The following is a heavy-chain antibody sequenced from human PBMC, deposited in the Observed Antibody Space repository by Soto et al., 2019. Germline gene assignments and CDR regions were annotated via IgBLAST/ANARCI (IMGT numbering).Heavy chain of an antibody. CDR3: ARGITIFGVVNVVYYFDY. D-gene: IGHD3-3*01. CDR2: TYYRSKWYN. Sequence: PSQTLSLTCAISGDSVSSNSAAWNWIRQSPSRGLEWLGRTYYRSKWYNDYAVSVKSRITINPDTSKNQFSLQLNSVTPEDTAVYYCARGITIFGVVNVVYYFDYWGQRTLVTVSS. V-gene: IGHV6-1*01. CDR1: GDSVSSNSAA. J-gene: IGHJ4*02.